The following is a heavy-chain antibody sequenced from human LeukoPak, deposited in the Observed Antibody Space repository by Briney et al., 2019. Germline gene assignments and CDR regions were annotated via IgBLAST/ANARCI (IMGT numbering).Heavy chain of an antibody. V-gene: IGHV3-48*03. CDR3: ASASSGWADTLDY. J-gene: IGHJ4*02. D-gene: IGHD6-19*01. CDR2: ISSSGSTI. CDR1: GFTFSSYA. Sequence: GGSLRLSCAASGFTFSSYAMSWVRQAPGKGLEWVSYISSSGSTIYYADSVKGRFTISRDNAKNSLYLQMNSLRAEDTAVYYCASASSGWADTLDYWGQGTLVTVSS.